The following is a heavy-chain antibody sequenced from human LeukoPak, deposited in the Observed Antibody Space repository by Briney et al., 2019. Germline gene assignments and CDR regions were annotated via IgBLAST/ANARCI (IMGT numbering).Heavy chain of an antibody. J-gene: IGHJ4*02. CDR2: ISSYNGNT. D-gene: IGHD2-21*02. CDR3: ARVMTAYSPLDY. Sequence: ASVKVSCKASGYTFTNYGFTWVRQAPGQGLEWMGWISSYNGNTKYAQSLLGRVTTTTDTSTTTAYMELRSLRSDDTAVYYCARVMTAYSPLDYWGQGTLVTVSS. V-gene: IGHV1-18*01. CDR1: GYTFTNYG.